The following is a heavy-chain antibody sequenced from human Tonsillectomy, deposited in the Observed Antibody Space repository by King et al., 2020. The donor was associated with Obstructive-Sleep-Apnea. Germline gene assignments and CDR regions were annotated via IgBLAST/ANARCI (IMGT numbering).Heavy chain of an antibody. CDR2: ISYDGSNK. Sequence: VQLVESGGGVVQPGRSLRLSCAASGLTFSSYGMHWVRQAPGKGLEWVAVISYDGSNKYQADSVKGRFTITRDNSKNTLYLQMNSLRAEDTAVYYCAKDLWVQQLASYYFDYWGQGTLVTVSS. D-gene: IGHD6-13*01. V-gene: IGHV3-30*18. J-gene: IGHJ4*02. CDR1: GLTFSSYG. CDR3: AKDLWVQQLASYYFDY.